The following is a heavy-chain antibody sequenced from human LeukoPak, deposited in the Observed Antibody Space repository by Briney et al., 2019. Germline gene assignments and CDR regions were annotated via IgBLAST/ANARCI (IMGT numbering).Heavy chain of an antibody. CDR2: IKQDGSEK. Sequence: GGSLRLSCAASGFTFSSYWMSWVRQAPGKGLEWVANIKQDGSEKYYVDSVKGRFTISRDNAKNSLYLQMNSLRAEDTAVYYCARVRYCSSTSCPRGYYYMDVWGKGTTVIVSS. J-gene: IGHJ6*03. CDR3: ARVRYCSSTSCPRGYYYMDV. V-gene: IGHV3-7*01. D-gene: IGHD2-2*01. CDR1: GFTFSSYW.